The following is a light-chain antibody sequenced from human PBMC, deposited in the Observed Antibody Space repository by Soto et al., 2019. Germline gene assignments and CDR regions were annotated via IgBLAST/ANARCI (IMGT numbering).Light chain of an antibody. Sequence: EIVMTQSPATLSVSPGARAPLSCRASQSVSSNLAWYQQKPGQAPRLLIYGASTRATGIPARFSGSGSGTDFTLTITTLEPEDFAVYYCHQYADSPQTFGQGTKVDIK. V-gene: IGKV3-15*01. J-gene: IGKJ1*01. CDR2: GAS. CDR1: QSVSSN. CDR3: HQYADSPQT.